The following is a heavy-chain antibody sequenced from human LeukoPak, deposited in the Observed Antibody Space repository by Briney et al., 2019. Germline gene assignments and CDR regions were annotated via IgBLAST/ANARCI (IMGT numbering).Heavy chain of an antibody. D-gene: IGHD2-2*01. CDR2: ISSSSSYI. Sequence: GGSLRLSCAASGFTFSSYSMNGVRQAPGKGLEWVSSISSSSSYIYYADSVKGRFTISRDNAKNSLYLQMNSLRAEDTAVYYCARDQYCSSTSCYYDYWGQGTLVTVSS. V-gene: IGHV3-21*01. CDR3: ARDQYCSSTSCYYDY. CDR1: GFTFSSYS. J-gene: IGHJ4*02.